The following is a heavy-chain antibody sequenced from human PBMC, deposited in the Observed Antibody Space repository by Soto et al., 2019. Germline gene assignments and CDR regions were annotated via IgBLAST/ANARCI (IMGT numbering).Heavy chain of an antibody. CDR3: VRSGTSSGRFSDY. D-gene: IGHD2-15*01. CDR1: GYTFTSYW. CDR2: IYPSDSDI. J-gene: IGHJ4*02. V-gene: IGHV5-51*01. Sequence: GESLKISCKGSGYTFTSYWIGWVRQMPGEGLEWMGVIYPSDSDIRYSPSFQGKVTISADKSTTTAYLQWSSLKAADTAMYYCVRSGTSSGRFSDYWGQGTLVTVSS.